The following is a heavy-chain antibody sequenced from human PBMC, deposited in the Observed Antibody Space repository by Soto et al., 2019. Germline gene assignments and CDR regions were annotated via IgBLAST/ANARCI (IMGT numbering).Heavy chain of an antibody. CDR1: CGSFSGYY. Sequence: SETLALTFAVYCGSFSGYYWRRIRQPPGKGLERVGEINHCGSTNYNPSRNSRVTISVDTPKNQFSLKLSSVSAADTAVYYFARAFRSYLDTDMERDYGGKENLVTVS. D-gene: IGHD5-18*01. CDR2: INHCGST. J-gene: IGHJ4*02. V-gene: IGHV4-34*01. CDR3: ARAFRSYLDTDMERDY.